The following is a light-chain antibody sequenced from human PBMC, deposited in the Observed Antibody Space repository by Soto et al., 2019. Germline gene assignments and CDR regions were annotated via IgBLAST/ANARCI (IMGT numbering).Light chain of an antibody. CDR2: KDT. CDR3: QSTDSSGTYVV. Sequence: SYELTQPSSVSVSPGQTARITCSGDALPKQYAYWYQQKPGQAPVLVIYKDTERPSGIPERFSGSSSGTTVTLTISGVQAGDEADYYCQSTDSSGTYVVFGGGTKLTVL. V-gene: IGLV3-25*03. CDR1: ALPKQY. J-gene: IGLJ2*01.